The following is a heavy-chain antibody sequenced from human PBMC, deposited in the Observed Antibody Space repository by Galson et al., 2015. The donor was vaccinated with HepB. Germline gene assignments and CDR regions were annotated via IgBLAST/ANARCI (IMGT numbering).Heavy chain of an antibody. D-gene: IGHD1-26*01. V-gene: IGHV3-53*01. CDR2: IYTGGGT. Sequence: SLRLSCAASDFIVSSNYMTWVRQAPGKGLEWVATIYTGGGTHFADSVRGRFTISRDTSRNTLHLHMNSLTAEDTAVYYCAGIVGARRGYFDYWGQGTLVTVSS. CDR3: AGIVGARRGYFDY. CDR1: DFIVSSNY. J-gene: IGHJ4*02.